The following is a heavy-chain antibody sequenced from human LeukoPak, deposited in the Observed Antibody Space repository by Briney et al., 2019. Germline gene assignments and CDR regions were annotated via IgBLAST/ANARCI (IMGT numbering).Heavy chain of an antibody. CDR1: GFTFSNYW. J-gene: IGHJ4*02. D-gene: IGHD2-15*01. CDR2: INSDGSST. V-gene: IGHV3-74*01. CDR3: ALIKIADTDFDY. Sequence: PGGSLRLSCAASGFTFSNYWMHWVRHAPGKGLVWVSRINSDGSSTSYADSVKGRFTISRDNAKNTLYLQMNSLRAEDTAVYYCALIKIADTDFDYWGQGTLVTVSS.